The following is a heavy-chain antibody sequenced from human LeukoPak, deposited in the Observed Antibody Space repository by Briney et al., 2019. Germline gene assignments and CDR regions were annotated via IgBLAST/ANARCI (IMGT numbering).Heavy chain of an antibody. Sequence: ASVKVSCKASGGTFSSYAISWVRQAPGQGLEWMGGIIPIFGTANYAQKFQGRVTITADESTSTAYMELSSLRSEDTAVYYCARAESPRIAARRRFDYWGQGTLVTVSS. CDR2: IIPIFGTA. CDR3: ARAESPRIAARRRFDY. V-gene: IGHV1-69*13. D-gene: IGHD6-6*01. J-gene: IGHJ4*02. CDR1: GGTFSSYA.